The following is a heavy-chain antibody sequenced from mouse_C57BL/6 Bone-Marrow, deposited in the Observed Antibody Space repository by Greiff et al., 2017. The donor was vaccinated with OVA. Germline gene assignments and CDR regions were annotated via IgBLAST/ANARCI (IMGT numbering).Heavy chain of an antibody. Sequence: DVQLVESGGGLVKPGGSLKLSCAASGFTFSDYGMHWVRQAPEKGLEWVAYISSGSSTIYYADTVKGRFTISRDNAKNTLFLQMTSLRSEDTAMYYCARATGPFAYWGQGTLVTVSA. CDR1: GFTFSDYG. CDR3: ARATGPFAY. V-gene: IGHV5-17*01. J-gene: IGHJ3*01. CDR2: ISSGSSTI. D-gene: IGHD4-1*01.